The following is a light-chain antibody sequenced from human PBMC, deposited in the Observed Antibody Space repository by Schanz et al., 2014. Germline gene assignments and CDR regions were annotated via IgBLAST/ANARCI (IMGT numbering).Light chain of an antibody. V-gene: IGKV3-20*01. CDR1: QSVSTN. Sequence: EIVMTQSPATLSVSPGERVTLSCRASQSVSTNLAWHQQKPGQAPRLLIHYASARATGTPDRFSGSGSGTDFTLTISRLEPEDFAVYYCHQYGSSPFTFGGGTKVEIK. J-gene: IGKJ4*01. CDR3: HQYGSSPFT. CDR2: YAS.